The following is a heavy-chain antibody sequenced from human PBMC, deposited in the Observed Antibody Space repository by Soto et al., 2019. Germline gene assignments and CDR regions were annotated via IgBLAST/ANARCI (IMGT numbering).Heavy chain of an antibody. CDR1: GFTFSTYW. V-gene: IGHV3-74*01. CDR3: TRGPRPTSVGTRAY. Sequence: EVQLVESGGGLVQPGGSLRLSCAASGFTFSTYWMHWVRQAPGKGLVWVSRINYDGSSTDYADSVKGRFTISRDNAKNTLYLQMNTLTAEDTAVYYCTRGPRPTSVGTRAYCGQGTLVTVSS. J-gene: IGHJ4*02. CDR2: INYDGSST. D-gene: IGHD6-13*01.